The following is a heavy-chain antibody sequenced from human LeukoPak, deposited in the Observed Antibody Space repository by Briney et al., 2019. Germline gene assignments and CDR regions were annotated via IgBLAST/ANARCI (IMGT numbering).Heavy chain of an antibody. V-gene: IGHV1-8*01. D-gene: IGHD6-13*01. J-gene: IGHJ4*02. CDR3: ARGQGLRKQLPGDY. CDR2: MNPNSGKT. CDR1: GYTFTSYD. Sequence: GASVKVSCKSSGYTFTSYDISWVRQATGQGLEWMAWMNPNSGKTGYAQKFQGRVTMTRNTSISTVYMELSSLRSDDTAVYYCARGQGLRKQLPGDYWGRGTLVTVPS.